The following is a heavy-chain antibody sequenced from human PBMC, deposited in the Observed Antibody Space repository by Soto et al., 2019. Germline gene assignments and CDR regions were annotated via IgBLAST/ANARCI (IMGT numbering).Heavy chain of an antibody. D-gene: IGHD3-16*02. CDR3: ARVGAVSFGGVIRKGAFDL. Sequence: QVQLQESGPGLVKPSQTLSLTCTVSGGSISSGDYYWSWIRQPPGKGLEWIGYIYYSGSTYYNPSRRSLVTISVEASKSQFSLKLSAGTAADPGGYYWARVGAVSFGGVIRKGAFDLWGQGTMVTVSS. CDR2: IYYSGST. J-gene: IGHJ3*01. CDR1: GGSISSGDYY. V-gene: IGHV4-30-4*01.